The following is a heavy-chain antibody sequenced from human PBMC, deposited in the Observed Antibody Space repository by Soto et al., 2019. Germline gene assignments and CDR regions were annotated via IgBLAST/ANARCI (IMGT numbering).Heavy chain of an antibody. Sequence: LRLSCAASGFTFSSYSMNWVRQAPGKGLEWVSSITSSTSYIYYADSVKGRFTISRDNAKNSLYLQMNSLRAEDTAVYYCARDDTYGMDVWGQGTTVTVSS. J-gene: IGHJ6*02. CDR3: ARDDTYGMDV. V-gene: IGHV3-21*01. CDR2: ITSSTSYI. CDR1: GFTFSSYS.